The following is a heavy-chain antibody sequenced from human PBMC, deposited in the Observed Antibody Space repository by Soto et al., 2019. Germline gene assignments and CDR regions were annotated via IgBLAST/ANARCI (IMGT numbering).Heavy chain of an antibody. D-gene: IGHD6-19*01. CDR2: IWYDGSNK. CDR1: GFTFSSYG. V-gene: IGHV3-33*01. J-gene: IGHJ4*02. CDR3: ARDTASRIAVAGCFDY. Sequence: GGSLRLSCAASGFTFSSYGMHWVRQAPGKGLEWVAVIWYDGSNKYYADSVKGRFTISRDNSKNTLYLQMNSLRAEDTAVYYCARDTASRIAVAGCFDYWGQGTLVTVSS.